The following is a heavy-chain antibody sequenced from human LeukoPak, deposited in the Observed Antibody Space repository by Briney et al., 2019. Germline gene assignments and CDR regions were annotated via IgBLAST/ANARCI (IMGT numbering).Heavy chain of an antibody. J-gene: IGHJ4*02. D-gene: IGHD5-24*01. Sequence: GGSPRLSCAASGFTFSDYSMNWVRQAPGKGLEWISYIGIDSGNTNYADSVKGRFTISGDKAKNSLYLQMNSLRVEDTAVYYCARDYKYAFDNWGQGTLVTVSS. CDR2: IGIDSGNT. V-gene: IGHV3-48*01. CDR3: ARDYKYAFDN. CDR1: GFTFSDYS.